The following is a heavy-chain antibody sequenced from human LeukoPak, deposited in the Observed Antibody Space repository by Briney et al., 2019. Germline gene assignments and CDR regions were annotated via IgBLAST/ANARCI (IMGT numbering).Heavy chain of an antibody. D-gene: IGHD6-19*01. CDR1: GFTFSDFG. CDR2: ISYDGKNR. J-gene: IGHJ4*02. CDR3: ATKTPFAVAPRG. V-gene: IGHV3-30*03. Sequence: GKSLRLSCAASGFTFSDFGMHWVRQAPGRGLEWVAVISYDGKNRYYADSVKGRFTISRDNSRNTLYLQMSSLRAEDTAVYYCATKTPFAVAPRGWGQGTLVTVSS.